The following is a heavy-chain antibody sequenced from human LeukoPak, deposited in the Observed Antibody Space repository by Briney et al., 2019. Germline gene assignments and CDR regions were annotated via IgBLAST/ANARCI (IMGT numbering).Heavy chain of an antibody. CDR3: ARDPNGDYIGAFDM. V-gene: IGHV3-23*01. Sequence: GGSLRLTCTASGFTFSAYAMMWVRQAPGKGPEWVSAIRGGGTSEFYADSVKGRFRISRDNSKDTLFLQMNSLRAEDTAVYYCARDPNGDYIGAFDMWGPGTMVTVSS. D-gene: IGHD4-17*01. J-gene: IGHJ3*02. CDR1: GFTFSAYA. CDR2: IRGGGTSE.